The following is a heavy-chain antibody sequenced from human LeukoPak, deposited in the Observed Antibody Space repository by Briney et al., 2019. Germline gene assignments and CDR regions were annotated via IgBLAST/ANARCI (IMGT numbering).Heavy chain of an antibody. CDR1: GGSISSGDYY. CDR3: ARAPMTTVTTARGAFDI. V-gene: IGHV4-39*01. J-gene: IGHJ3*02. Sequence: SETLSLTCTVSGGSISSGDYYWGWIRQPPGKGLEWIGSIYYSGSTYYNPSLKSRVTISVDTSKNQFSLKLSSVTAADTAVYHCARAPMTTVTTARGAFDIWGQGTMVTVSS. CDR2: IYYSGST. D-gene: IGHD4-17*01.